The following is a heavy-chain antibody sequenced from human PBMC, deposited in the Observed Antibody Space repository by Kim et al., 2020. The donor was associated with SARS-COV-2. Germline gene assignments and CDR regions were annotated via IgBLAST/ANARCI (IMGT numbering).Heavy chain of an antibody. D-gene: IGHD3-10*01. V-gene: IGHV1-24*01. CDR2: FDPEDGET. CDR1: GYTLTELS. J-gene: IGHJ4*02. CDR3: ATGIPPQAMGFGELLSGIIQFDY. Sequence: ASVKVSCKVSGYTLTELSMHWVRQAPGKGLEWMGGFDPEDGETIYAQKFQGRVTMTEDTSTDTAYMELSSLRSEDTAVYYCATGIPPQAMGFGELLSGIIQFDYWGQGTLVTVSS.